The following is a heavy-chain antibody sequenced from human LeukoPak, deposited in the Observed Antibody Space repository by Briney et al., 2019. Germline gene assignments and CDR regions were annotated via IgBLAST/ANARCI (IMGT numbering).Heavy chain of an antibody. J-gene: IGHJ4*02. Sequence: GGSLRLSCETSGFSFDDYAMHWVRQAPGKGLEWVSLITGDGGRTYYADSVKGRFTISRDNSKNSLYLQMSSLTTEDTAFYYCAALPSSLWGQGTLVTVSS. D-gene: IGHD6-13*01. CDR2: ITGDGGRT. CDR1: GFSFDDYA. CDR3: AALPSSL. V-gene: IGHV3-43*02.